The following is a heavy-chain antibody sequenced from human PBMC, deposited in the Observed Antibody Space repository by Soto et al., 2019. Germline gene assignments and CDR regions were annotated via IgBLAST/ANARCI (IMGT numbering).Heavy chain of an antibody. V-gene: IGHV4-59*01. CDR3: ARDIRSWGRRNWFDP. J-gene: IGHJ5*02. CDR2: IYYSGST. Sequence: SETLSLTCTVSGGSISSYYWSWIRQPPGKGLEWIGYIYYSGSTNYNPSLKSRVTISVDTSKNQFSLKLSSVTAADTAVYYCARDIRSWGRRNWFDPWGQGTLVTVSS. D-gene: IGHD3-16*01. CDR1: GGSISSYY.